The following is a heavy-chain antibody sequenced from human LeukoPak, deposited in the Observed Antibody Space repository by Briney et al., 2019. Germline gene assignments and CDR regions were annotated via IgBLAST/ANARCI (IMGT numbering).Heavy chain of an antibody. Sequence: SETLSLTCTVSGGSIINHYGSWIRQPAGKGLEWIGRIYSSGSANYSPSLKSRVSMSIDTSNNHFSLNLTSVTAADTALYSCARDVRYASGWSTPEAWGQGTLVTVSS. CDR3: ARDVRYASGWSTPEA. D-gene: IGHD6-19*01. V-gene: IGHV4-4*07. J-gene: IGHJ1*01. CDR1: GGSIINHY. CDR2: IYSSGSA.